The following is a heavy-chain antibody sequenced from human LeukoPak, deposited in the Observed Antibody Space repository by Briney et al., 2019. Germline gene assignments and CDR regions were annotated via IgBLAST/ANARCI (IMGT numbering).Heavy chain of an antibody. CDR1: GGSISSSSYY. CDR3: ARVLKENWFDP. CDR2: IYYSGST. Sequence: SETLSLTCTVSGGSISSSSYYWGWIRQPPGKGLEWIGSIYYSGSTYYNPSLKSRVTISVDTSKNQFSLKLSSVTAADPAVYYCARVLKENWFDPWGQGTLVTVSS. J-gene: IGHJ5*02. V-gene: IGHV4-39*07.